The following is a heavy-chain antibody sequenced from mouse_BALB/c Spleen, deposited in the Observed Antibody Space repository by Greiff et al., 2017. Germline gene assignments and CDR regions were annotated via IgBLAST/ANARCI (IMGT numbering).Heavy chain of an antibody. J-gene: IGHJ3*01. CDR3: ARDRYDYDGGWFAY. CDR1: GFSLTSYG. D-gene: IGHD2-4*01. CDR2: IWAGGST. V-gene: IGHV2-9*02. Sequence: VKLMESGPGLVAPSQSLSITCTVSGFSLTSYGVHWVRQPPGKGLEWLGVIWAGGSTNYNSALMSRLSISKDNSKSQVFLKMNSLQTDDTAMYYCARDRYDYDGGWFAYWGQGTLVTVSA.